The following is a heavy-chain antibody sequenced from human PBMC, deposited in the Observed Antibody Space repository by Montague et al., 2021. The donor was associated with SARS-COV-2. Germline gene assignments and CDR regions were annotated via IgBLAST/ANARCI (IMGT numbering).Heavy chain of an antibody. D-gene: IGHD3-3*01. J-gene: IGHJ3*02. V-gene: IGHV4-59*01. CDR1: GXSISSYY. CDR3: ARVSDFWSGYYTAVGAFDI. Sequence: SETLSLTCTVSGXSISSYYWSWIRQPPGKGLEWIGYIYYSGSTNYNPSLKSRVTISVDTSKNQFSLKLSSVTAADTAVYYCARVSDFWSGYYTAVGAFDIWGQGTMVTVSS. CDR2: IYYSGST.